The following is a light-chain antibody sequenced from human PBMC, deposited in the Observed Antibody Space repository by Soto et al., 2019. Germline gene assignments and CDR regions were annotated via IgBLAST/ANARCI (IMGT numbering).Light chain of an antibody. J-gene: IGKJ2*01. CDR2: DAT. Sequence: DIQMTQSPSTLSASVGDRVTITCRASHTISSSLAWYQHKPGKAPKLLIFDATTLQTGVPSRFSCSGLGTEFTLTITGLQADDFATYYCQQHNDYTAVTFGQGTKLEIK. CDR3: QQHNDYTAVT. V-gene: IGKV1-5*01. CDR1: HTISSS.